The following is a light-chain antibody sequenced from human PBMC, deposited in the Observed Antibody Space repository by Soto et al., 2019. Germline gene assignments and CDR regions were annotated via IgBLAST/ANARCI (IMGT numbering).Light chain of an antibody. CDR2: DVN. CDR3: TSYSRGPLYV. J-gene: IGLJ1*01. V-gene: IGLV2-14*03. Sequence: QSLATQPASVSGSPVQSITDTRTGISRDVGGSTYVSWFQQHPDKAPRRISFDVNNRPSGVSPRFSGSKSGNTASLTISWLQAEDEAHYFCTSYSRGPLYVFGTGTKLNVL. CDR1: SRDVGGSTY.